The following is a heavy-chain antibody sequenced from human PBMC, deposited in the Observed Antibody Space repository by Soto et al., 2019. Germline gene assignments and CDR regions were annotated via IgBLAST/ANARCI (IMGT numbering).Heavy chain of an antibody. D-gene: IGHD3-22*01. J-gene: IGHJ5*02. V-gene: IGHV4-39*01. Sequence: SETLSLTCTVSGGSISSSSYYWGWIRQPPGKGLEWIGSIYYSGSTYYNPSLKSRVTISVDTSKNQFSLKLSSVTAADTAVYYCARHAVGYYYDSSGYPGRNWFDPWGQGTLVTVSS. CDR3: ARHAVGYYYDSSGYPGRNWFDP. CDR1: GGSISSSSYY. CDR2: IYYSGST.